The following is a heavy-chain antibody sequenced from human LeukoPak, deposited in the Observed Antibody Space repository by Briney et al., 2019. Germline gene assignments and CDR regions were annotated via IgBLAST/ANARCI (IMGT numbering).Heavy chain of an antibody. D-gene: IGHD2-21*02. CDR3: ARETPCGGDCYSHAFDI. CDR2: IYSGGST. Sequence: PGGSLRLSCAASGFTVSSNYMSWVRQAPGKGLEWVSVIYSGGSTYYADSVKCRFTISRDNSKNTLYLQMNSLRAEDTAVYYCARETPCGGDCYSHAFDIWGQGTMVTVSS. CDR1: GFTVSSNY. J-gene: IGHJ3*02. V-gene: IGHV3-53*01.